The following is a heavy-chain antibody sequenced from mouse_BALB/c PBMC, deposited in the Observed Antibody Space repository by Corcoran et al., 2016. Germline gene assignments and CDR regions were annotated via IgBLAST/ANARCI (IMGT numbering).Heavy chain of an antibody. V-gene: IGHV9-3-1*01. D-gene: IGHD2-10*01. CDR1: GYTFTNYG. J-gene: IGHJ3*01. CDR2: INTYTGEP. Sequence: QIQLVQSGPELKKPGETVKISCKASGYTFTNYGMNWVKQAPGKGLKWMGWINTYTGEPTYADDFKGRFAFSLETSASTAYLQINNLKNEDTATYFCARSFYGNYLAWFAYWGQGTLVTVSA. CDR3: ARSFYGNYLAWFAY.